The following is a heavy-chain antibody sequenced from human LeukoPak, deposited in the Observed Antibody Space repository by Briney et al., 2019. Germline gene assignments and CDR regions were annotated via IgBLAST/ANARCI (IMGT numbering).Heavy chain of an antibody. V-gene: IGHV3-23*01. CDR3: AKCRVDTYSSCWCNWLGP. CDR1: GFTFNTYA. J-gene: IGHJ5*02. D-gene: IGHD6-19*01. CDR2: IKSDGKT. Sequence: GGSLRLSCAASGFTFNTYAMSWVRQAPGMGLEWVSAIKSDGKTHYADSVKGPFTISRDNSKNTLPLRMNSLRAEDTALYYCAKCRVDTYSSCWCNWLGPWGQGTQVTVSS.